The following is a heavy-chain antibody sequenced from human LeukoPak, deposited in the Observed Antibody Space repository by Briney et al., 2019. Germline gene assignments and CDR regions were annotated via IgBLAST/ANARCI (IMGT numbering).Heavy chain of an antibody. Sequence: GGYLRLSCSASGFTFSSYSMNCGPQAPGKGLEWVSSISSSSRYIYYADSVKGPFTNYRDNAKNSLYLQMNSLRAEDTAVYYCARDFIAVAGTGDWGQGTLVTVSS. CDR2: ISSSSRYI. V-gene: IGHV3-21*01. D-gene: IGHD6-19*01. J-gene: IGHJ4*02. CDR3: ARDFIAVAGTGD. CDR1: GFTFSSYS.